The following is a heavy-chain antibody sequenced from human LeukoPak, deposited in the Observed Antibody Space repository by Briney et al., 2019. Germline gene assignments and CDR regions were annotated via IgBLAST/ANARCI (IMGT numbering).Heavy chain of an antibody. V-gene: IGHV4-59*01. J-gene: IGHJ6*02. CDR3: ARDPGGLEIYYGMDV. D-gene: IGHD1-1*01. Sequence: SETLSLTCTVSGGSISSYYWSWIRQPPGKXLEWIGYIYYSGSTNYNPSLKSRVTISVDTSKNQFSLKLSSVTAADTAVYYCARDPGGLEIYYGMDVWGQGTTVTVSS. CDR2: IYYSGST. CDR1: GGSISSYY.